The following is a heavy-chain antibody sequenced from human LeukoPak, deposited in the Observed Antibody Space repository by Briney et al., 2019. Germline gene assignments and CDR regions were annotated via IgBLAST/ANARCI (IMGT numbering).Heavy chain of an antibody. Sequence: PGGSLRLSCAASGFTFSSYGMHWVRQAPGKGLEWVAVIWYDGSNKYYADSAKGRFTISRDNSKNTLYLQMNSLRAEDTAVYYCARGQAYYDRSQGLDYWGQGTLVTVSS. D-gene: IGHD3-22*01. J-gene: IGHJ4*02. CDR1: GFTFSSYG. V-gene: IGHV3-33*01. CDR2: IWYDGSNK. CDR3: ARGQAYYDRSQGLDY.